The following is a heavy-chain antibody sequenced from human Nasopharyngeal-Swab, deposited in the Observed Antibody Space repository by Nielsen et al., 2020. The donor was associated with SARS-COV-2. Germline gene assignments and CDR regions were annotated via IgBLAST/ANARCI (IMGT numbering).Heavy chain of an antibody. D-gene: IGHD3-10*01. CDR3: ARRDASGIYNSDYFDY. Sequence: ETLSSPALYGGSFSGYYWGWIRQPPGKGLEWIANIHRYGNSYFNPSLKSRVTIDIDTSTNQFSLKLYAVTAADTAVYFCARRDASGIYNSDYFDYWGQGILVTVSS. CDR1: GGSFSGYY. V-gene: IGHV4-34*01. CDR2: IHRYGNS. J-gene: IGHJ4*02.